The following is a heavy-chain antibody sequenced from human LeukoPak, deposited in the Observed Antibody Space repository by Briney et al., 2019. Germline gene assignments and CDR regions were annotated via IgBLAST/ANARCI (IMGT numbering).Heavy chain of an antibody. V-gene: IGHV1-18*01. Sequence: ASVKVSCKASGYTFTSYGISWVRQAPRQGLEWMGWISAYNGNTNYAQKLQGRVTMTTDTSTSTAYMELRSLRSDDTAVYYCARTGDTAMAYDAFDIWGQGTMVTASS. J-gene: IGHJ3*02. CDR2: ISAYNGNT. CDR3: ARTGDTAMAYDAFDI. CDR1: GYTFTSYG. D-gene: IGHD5-18*01.